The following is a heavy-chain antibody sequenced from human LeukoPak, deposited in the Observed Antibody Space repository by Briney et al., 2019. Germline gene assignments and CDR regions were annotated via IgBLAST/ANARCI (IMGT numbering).Heavy chain of an antibody. Sequence: GGSLRLSCAASGFTFSSYSMNWVRQAPGKELEWVSSISSSSSYIYYADSLKGRFTISRDNAKNSLYLQMNSLRAEDTAVYYCATYDFWSGRNWGQGTLVTVSS. J-gene: IGHJ4*02. CDR2: ISSSSSYI. D-gene: IGHD3-3*01. CDR3: ATYDFWSGRN. CDR1: GFTFSSYS. V-gene: IGHV3-21*01.